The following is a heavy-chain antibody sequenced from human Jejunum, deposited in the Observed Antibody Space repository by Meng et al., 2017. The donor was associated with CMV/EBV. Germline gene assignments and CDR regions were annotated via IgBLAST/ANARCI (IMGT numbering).Heavy chain of an antibody. Sequence: YYIQWVRRGPGQGLEWMGWINPDSGATSYAQKFRGRVTMTRDTSTKTAYMELSRLRPDDTAVYFCAREGDIVFPSTIISYHYAMDVWGQGTTVTVSS. CDR1: YY. CDR2: INPDSGAT. D-gene: IGHD2-15*01. CDR3: AREGDIVFPSTIISYHYAMDV. V-gene: IGHV1-2*02. J-gene: IGHJ6*02.